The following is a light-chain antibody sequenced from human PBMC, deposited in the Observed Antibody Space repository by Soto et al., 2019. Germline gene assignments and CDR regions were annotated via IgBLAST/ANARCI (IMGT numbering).Light chain of an antibody. CDR1: NIWSKS. CDR2: DDD. Sequence: SYELTQPPSVSVAPGQTASFTCGGHNIWSKSVHWYQQKPGQAPILVIYDDDDRPSEIPGRFSGSNSGSAATLTISRVEAGDEADYYCQVWDSDTDHVVFGGGTKLTVL. V-gene: IGLV3-21*02. J-gene: IGLJ2*01. CDR3: QVWDSDTDHVV.